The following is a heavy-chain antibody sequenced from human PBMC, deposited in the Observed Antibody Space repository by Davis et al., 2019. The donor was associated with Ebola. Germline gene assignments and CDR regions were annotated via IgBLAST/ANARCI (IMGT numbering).Heavy chain of an antibody. CDR3: ARLPTYYYDSSGYYYGMDV. J-gene: IGHJ6*04. CDR2: ISSSSSYI. V-gene: IGHV3-21*01. CDR1: GSTFRSYR. D-gene: IGHD3-22*01. Sequence: SLKISCASSGSTFRSYRMNWVRQAPGKGLEWVSSISSSSSYIYYADSVKGRFTISRDNAKNSLYLQMNSLRAEDTAVYYCARLPTYYYDSSGYYYGMDVWGKGTTVTVSS.